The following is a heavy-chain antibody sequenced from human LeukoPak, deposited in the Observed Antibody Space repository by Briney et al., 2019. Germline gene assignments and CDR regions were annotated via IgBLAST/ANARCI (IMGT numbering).Heavy chain of an antibody. CDR3: AREWRWLQLPGVFDY. D-gene: IGHD5-24*01. J-gene: IGHJ4*02. CDR2: IYYSGST. V-gene: IGHV4-61*01. CDR1: GGSISSSSYY. Sequence: PSETLSLTCTVSGGSISSSSYYWSWIRRPPGKGLEWIGYIYYSGSTNYNPSLKSRVTISVDTSKNQFSLKLSSVTAADTAVYYCAREWRWLQLPGVFDYWGQGTLVTVSS.